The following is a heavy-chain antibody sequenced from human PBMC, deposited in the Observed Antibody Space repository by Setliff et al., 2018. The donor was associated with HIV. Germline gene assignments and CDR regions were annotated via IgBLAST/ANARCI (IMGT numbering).Heavy chain of an antibody. Sequence: LILSCKASGLSFVEYVMSWVRQGSGKGLEWVSGINWNGGKVGYVDSVKGRFTISRDNAKNFVYLQMNSLRAEDTAVYYCARWVHCNNGVCFPRNDNYYYYYMDVWGKGTTVTVSS. V-gene: IGHV3-20*04. CDR2: INWNGGKV. CDR3: ARWVHCNNGVCFPRNDNYYYYYMDV. CDR1: GLSFVEYV. D-gene: IGHD2-8*01. J-gene: IGHJ6*03.